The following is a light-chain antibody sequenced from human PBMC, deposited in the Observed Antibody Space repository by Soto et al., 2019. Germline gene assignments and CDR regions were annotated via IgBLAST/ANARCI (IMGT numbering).Light chain of an antibody. CDR2: DVS. V-gene: IGLV2-14*01. CDR1: SSDVGGYNY. J-gene: IGLJ2*01. Sequence: ALTQPASVSGSPGQSITISCTGTSSDVGGYNYVSWYQQHPGKAPKLMIYDVSNRPSGVSNRFSGSKSGNTASLTISGLQAEDEADYYCSSYTSSSTLIFGGGTKLTVL. CDR3: SSYTSSSTLI.